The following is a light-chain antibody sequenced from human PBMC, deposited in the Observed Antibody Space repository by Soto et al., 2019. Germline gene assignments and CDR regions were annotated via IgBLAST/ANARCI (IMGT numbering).Light chain of an antibody. J-gene: IGKJ1*01. CDR3: QQYYHWRT. CDR2: GAS. CDR1: QSISTN. Sequence: EIVMTQSPATLSVSPGERATLSCRASQSISTNLAWYQHRPGQAPRLLIYGASTRATGISARFSGRGSGTEFTLTISSLKSDDFAVYYCQQYYHWRTFGQGTKVEF. V-gene: IGKV3-15*01.